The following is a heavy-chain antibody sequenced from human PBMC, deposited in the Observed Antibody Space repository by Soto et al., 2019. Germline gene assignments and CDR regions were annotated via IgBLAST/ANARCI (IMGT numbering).Heavy chain of an antibody. CDR3: ARGSSAAAGSFPFDY. D-gene: IGHD6-13*01. CDR1: GGTFSSYA. V-gene: IGHV1-69*01. J-gene: IGHJ4*02. Sequence: QVQLVQSGAEVKKPGSSVKVSCKASGGTFSSYAISWVRQAPGQGREWMGGIIPIFGTANYAQKFQGRVTITADEATSTAYMELSSLRSEDTAVYYCARGSSAAAGSFPFDYWGQGTLVTVSS. CDR2: IIPIFGTA.